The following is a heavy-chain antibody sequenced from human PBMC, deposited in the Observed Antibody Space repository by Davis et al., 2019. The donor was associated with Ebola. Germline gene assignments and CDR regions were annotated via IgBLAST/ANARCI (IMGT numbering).Heavy chain of an antibody. Sequence: GGSLRLSCAASGFTFDDYAMHWVRQAPGKGLEWVSVIYSGGSTYYADSVKGRFTISRDNAKNSLYLQMNSLRAEDTAVYYCARIEWPYYYYGMDVWGQGTTVTVSS. CDR2: IYSGGST. D-gene: IGHD3-3*01. CDR3: ARIEWPYYYYGMDV. CDR1: GFTFDDYA. J-gene: IGHJ6*02. V-gene: IGHV3-NL1*01.